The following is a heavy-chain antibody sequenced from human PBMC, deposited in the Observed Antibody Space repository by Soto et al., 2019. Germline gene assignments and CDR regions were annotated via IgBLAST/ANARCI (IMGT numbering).Heavy chain of an antibody. Sequence: QVQLVESGGGVVQPGRSLRLSCAASGFTFSSYGMHWVRQAPGKGLEWVAVIWYDGSNKYYADSVKGRFTISRDNSKNTLYLQMNSLRAEDTAVYYCARGFNWNYSPKCYYMDVWGKGTTVTVSS. CDR2: IWYDGSNK. CDR1: GFTFSSYG. D-gene: IGHD1-7*01. V-gene: IGHV3-33*01. CDR3: ARGFNWNYSPKCYYMDV. J-gene: IGHJ6*03.